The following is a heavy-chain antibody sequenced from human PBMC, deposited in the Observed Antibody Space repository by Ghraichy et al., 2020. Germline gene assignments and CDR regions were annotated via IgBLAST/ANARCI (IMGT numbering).Heavy chain of an antibody. CDR2: IWYDGSKK. D-gene: IGHD3-3*01. Sequence: GESLNISCAASGFAFSTYCMHWVRQAPGKGLEWVAVIWYDGSKKYYAESVKGRFTISRDNYKNTLYLQMSSLRAEDTAVYYCASITIFGVVPTSNGMDAWGQGTTVTVSS. V-gene: IGHV3-33*03. CDR1: GFAFSTYC. CDR3: ASITIFGVVPTSNGMDA. J-gene: IGHJ6*02.